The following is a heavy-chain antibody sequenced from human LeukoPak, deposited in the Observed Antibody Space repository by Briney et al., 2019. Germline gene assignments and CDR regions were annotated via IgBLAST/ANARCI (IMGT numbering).Heavy chain of an antibody. V-gene: IGHV3-48*04. CDR3: AELGITMIGGV. D-gene: IGHD3-10*02. J-gene: IGHJ6*04. CDR1: GFTFSSYW. Sequence: GGSLRLSCAASGFTFSSYWMSWVRQAPGRGLEWVSYISSSGSTIYYADSVKGRFTISRDNAKNSLYLQMNSLRAEDTSVYYCAELGITMIGGVWGKGTTVTISS. CDR2: ISSSGSTI.